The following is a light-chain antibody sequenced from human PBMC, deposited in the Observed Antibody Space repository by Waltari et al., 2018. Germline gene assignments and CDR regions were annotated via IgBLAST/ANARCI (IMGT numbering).Light chain of an antibody. Sequence: DIQLTQYPSFLSASVGDRVTITCRASQGISSYLAWYQQKPGKAPNLLIYTTSTLQSGVPSRFSGSGSGTEFTLTISSLQAEDLATYYCQQLYSYPLTFGGGTKVEIK. CDR3: QQLYSYPLT. CDR1: QGISSY. CDR2: TTS. V-gene: IGKV1-9*01. J-gene: IGKJ4*01.